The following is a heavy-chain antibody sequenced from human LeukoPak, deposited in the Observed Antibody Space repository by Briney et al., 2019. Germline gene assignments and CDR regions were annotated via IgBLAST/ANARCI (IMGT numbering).Heavy chain of an antibody. V-gene: IGHV4-39*07. D-gene: IGHD3-10*01. CDR1: GGSISSSSYY. Sequence: SETLSLTCTVSGGSISSSSYYWGWIRQPPGKGLEWIGSIYYSGSTYYNPSLKSRVTISVDTSKNQFSLKLSSVTAADTAVYYCARGGMVRGVTDYWGQGTLVTVSS. CDR2: IYYSGST. CDR3: ARGGMVRGVTDY. J-gene: IGHJ4*02.